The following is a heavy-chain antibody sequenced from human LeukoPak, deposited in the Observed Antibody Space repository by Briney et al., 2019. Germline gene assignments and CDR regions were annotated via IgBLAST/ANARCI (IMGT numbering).Heavy chain of an antibody. D-gene: IGHD5-24*01. CDR2: IKQDGSKK. Sequence: GGSLRLSCVASGFPFSSYWMTWVRQAAGKGLEWVANIKQDGSKKSYVVSVKGRFTISRDNAKNSLYLQMNSLRAEDTAIYYCTRVGYIDEGIDYWGQGTLVTVSS. V-gene: IGHV3-7*04. CDR1: GFPFSSYW. CDR3: TRVGYIDEGIDY. J-gene: IGHJ4*02.